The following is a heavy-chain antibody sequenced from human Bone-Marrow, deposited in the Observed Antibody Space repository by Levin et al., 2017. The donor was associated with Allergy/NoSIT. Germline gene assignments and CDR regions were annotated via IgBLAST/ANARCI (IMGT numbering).Heavy chain of an antibody. CDR1: GGSISSGGYY. Sequence: SETLSLTCTVSGGSISSGGYYWSWIRQHPGKGLEWIGYIYYSGSTYYNPSLKSRVTISVDTSKNQFSLKLSSVTAADTAVYYCARGLNYDFWSGYPNFDYWGQGTLVTVSS. V-gene: IGHV4-31*03. J-gene: IGHJ4*02. CDR2: IYYSGST. CDR3: ARGLNYDFWSGYPNFDY. D-gene: IGHD3-3*01.